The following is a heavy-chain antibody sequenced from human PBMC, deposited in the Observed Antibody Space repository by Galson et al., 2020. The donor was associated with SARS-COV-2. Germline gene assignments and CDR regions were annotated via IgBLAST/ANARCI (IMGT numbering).Heavy chain of an antibody. V-gene: IGHV3-13*01. CDR2: IGVAGDT. CDR1: GFTLRSYD. D-gene: IGHD3-3*01. Sequence: GGSLRLSCAASGFTLRSYDLHWVRQLTGKGLEWVSTIGVAGDTFYPDSVKGRFTISRESAKNSFFLHMNSLRAGDTAVYYCARGAYYDFWGGYYVGDQRGGMDVWGQGTTVTVSS. J-gene: IGHJ6*02. CDR3: ARGAYYDFWGGYYVGDQRGGMDV.